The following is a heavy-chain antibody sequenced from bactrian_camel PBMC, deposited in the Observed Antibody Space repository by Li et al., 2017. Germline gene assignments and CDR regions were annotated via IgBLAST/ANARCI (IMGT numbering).Heavy chain of an antibody. J-gene: IGHJ4*01. D-gene: IGHD6*01. CDR1: GFTFSRFG. CDR2: IYGGAASK. V-gene: IGHV3S40*01. Sequence: VQLVESGGGLVQPGGSLRLSCAASGFTFSRFGMSWVRQAPGKGLEWVSVIYGGAASKYYADSVKGRFAISRDNAKNTVYLQMNSLKPEDTGVYYCALIEEEYGGRWYRIVPFNYWGQGTQVTVS. CDR3: ALIEEEYGGRWYRIVPFNY.